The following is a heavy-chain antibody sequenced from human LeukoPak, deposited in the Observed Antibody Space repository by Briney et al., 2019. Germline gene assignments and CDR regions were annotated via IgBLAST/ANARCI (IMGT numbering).Heavy chain of an antibody. Sequence: GGSLRLSCAASAFTFSSYGMHWVRQAPGKGLEWVSSISSSSSYIYYADSVKGRFTISRDNAKNSLYLQMNSLRAEDTAVYYCARDGMGTVAFFDYWGQGTLVTVSS. D-gene: IGHD4-23*01. CDR1: AFTFSSYG. CDR2: ISSSSSYI. V-gene: IGHV3-21*01. J-gene: IGHJ4*02. CDR3: ARDGMGTVAFFDY.